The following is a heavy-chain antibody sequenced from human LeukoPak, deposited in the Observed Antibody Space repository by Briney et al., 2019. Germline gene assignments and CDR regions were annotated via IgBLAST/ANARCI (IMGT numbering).Heavy chain of an antibody. V-gene: IGHV4-39*01. CDR1: GGSISSSSYY. D-gene: IGHD3-10*01. J-gene: IGHJ6*03. CDR2: IYYSGST. Sequence: PSETLSLTCTVSGGSISSSSYYWGWIRQPPGKGLEWIGSIYYSGSTYYNPSLKSRVTISVDTSKNQFSLKLSSVTAADTAVYYCARLARITMVRGVIQTDYYYYYYMDVWGKGTTVTISS. CDR3: ARLARITMVRGVIQTDYYYYYYMDV.